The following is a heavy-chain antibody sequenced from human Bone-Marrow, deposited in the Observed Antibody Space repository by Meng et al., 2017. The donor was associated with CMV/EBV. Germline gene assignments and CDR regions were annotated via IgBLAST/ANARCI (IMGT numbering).Heavy chain of an antibody. V-gene: IGHV5-51*01. D-gene: IGHD3-3*01. J-gene: IGHJ3*02. CDR2: IYPGDSDT. CDR3: TPSHLVSLVLRFLVKYAFDI. Sequence: GESLKISCKGSGYSFTSYWIGWVRQMPGKGLEWMGIIYPGDSDTRYSPSFQGQVTISADKSISTAYLQWSSLRSEDMVVYSCTPSHLVSLVLRFLVKYAFDIWGQGQMVTVSS. CDR1: GYSFTSYW.